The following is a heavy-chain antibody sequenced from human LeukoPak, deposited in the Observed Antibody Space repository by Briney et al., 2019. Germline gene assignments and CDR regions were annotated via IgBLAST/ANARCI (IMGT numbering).Heavy chain of an antibody. CDR3: ARGTWDGYNYMALYYYGMDV. J-gene: IGHJ6*02. V-gene: IGHV1-69*13. CDR1: GGTFSSYA. Sequence: SVKVSCKASGGTFSSYAISWVRQAPGQGLEWMGGIIPIFGTANYAQKFQGRVTITADESTSTAYMELSSLRSEDTAVYYCARGTWDGYNYMALYYYGMDVWGQGTTVTVSS. CDR2: IIPIFGTA. D-gene: IGHD5-24*01.